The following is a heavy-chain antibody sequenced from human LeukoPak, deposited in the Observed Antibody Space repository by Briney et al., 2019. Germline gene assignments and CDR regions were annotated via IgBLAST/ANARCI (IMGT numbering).Heavy chain of an antibody. CDR1: GFTFSSYA. CDR3: AELGITMIGGV. J-gene: IGHJ6*04. Sequence: GGSLRLSCAASGFTFSSYAMSWVRQAPGKGLERVSYISSSGSTIYYADSVKGRFTISRDNAKNSLYLQMNSLRAEDTAVYYCAELGITMIGGVWGKGTTVTISS. CDR2: ISSSGSTI. V-gene: IGHV3-48*03. D-gene: IGHD3-10*02.